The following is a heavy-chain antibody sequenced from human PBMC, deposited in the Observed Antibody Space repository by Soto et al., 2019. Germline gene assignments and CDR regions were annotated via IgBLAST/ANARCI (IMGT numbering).Heavy chain of an antibody. CDR1: GGTFSSYA. V-gene: IGHV1-69*13. J-gene: IGHJ6*02. CDR3: ATRRSIAVAGPRYYYYYYGMDV. D-gene: IGHD6-19*01. CDR2: IIPIFGTA. Sequence: SVKVSCKASGGTFSSYAISWVRQAPGQGLEWMGGIIPIFGTANYAQKFQGRVTITADESTSTAYMELSSLRSEDTAVYYCATRRSIAVAGPRYYYYYYGMDVWGQGTTVTVSS.